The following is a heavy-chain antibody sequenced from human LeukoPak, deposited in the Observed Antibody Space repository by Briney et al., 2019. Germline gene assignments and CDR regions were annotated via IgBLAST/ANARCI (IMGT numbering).Heavy chain of an antibody. Sequence: GGSLRLSCAASRFTFSSYSMNWVRQAPGKGLEWVSYISSSSTTIYYADPVKGRFTISRDNAKNSLYLQMNSLRAEDTAVYYCAKDALSTMSGGTEFDYWGQGTLVTVSS. CDR3: AKDALSTMSGGTEFDY. V-gene: IGHV3-48*01. J-gene: IGHJ4*02. D-gene: IGHD3-16*01. CDR2: ISSSSTTI. CDR1: RFTFSSYS.